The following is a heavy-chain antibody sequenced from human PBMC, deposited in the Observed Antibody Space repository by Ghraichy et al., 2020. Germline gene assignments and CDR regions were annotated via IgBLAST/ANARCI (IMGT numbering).Heavy chain of an antibody. J-gene: IGHJ4*02. CDR3: AKDNLSRAHSSGWFYY. CDR2: ISDDGDRT. Sequence: GGSLRLSCAASGFTFHDYAMHWVRQAPGKGLEWVSLISDDGDRTYYADSVKGRFTISRDNSKNSLYLQMNSLRTEDTALYYCAKDNLSRAHSSGWFYYWGQGTLVTVSS. V-gene: IGHV3-43*02. CDR1: GFTFHDYA. D-gene: IGHD6-19*01.